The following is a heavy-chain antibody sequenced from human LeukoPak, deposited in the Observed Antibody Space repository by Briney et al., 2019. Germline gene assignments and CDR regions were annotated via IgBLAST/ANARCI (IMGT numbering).Heavy chain of an antibody. CDR2: INPNSGGT. V-gene: IGHV1-2*02. Sequence: GASVKVSCKASGYTFTDYYMHWVRQAPGQGLQWMGWINPNSGGTNYAQKFQGRVTMTRDTSINTAYMDLNWLTSDDTAVYYCMRDSRTTKNAFDIWGQGTMVTVSS. J-gene: IGHJ3*02. CDR3: MRDSRTTKNAFDI. CDR1: GYTFTDYY. D-gene: IGHD4-11*01.